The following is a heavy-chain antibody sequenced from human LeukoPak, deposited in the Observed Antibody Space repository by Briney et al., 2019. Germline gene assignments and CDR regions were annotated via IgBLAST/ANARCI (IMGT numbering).Heavy chain of an antibody. Sequence: ASVKVSCKASGYTFTSYDINWVRQATGQGLEWMGWMNPNSGNTGYAQKFQGRVTMTRNTSISTAYMELSSLRSEDTPVYYCARDYVWGSYRFDAFDIWGQGTMVTVSS. D-gene: IGHD3-16*02. V-gene: IGHV1-8*01. CDR2: MNPNSGNT. CDR1: GYTFTSYD. J-gene: IGHJ3*02. CDR3: ARDYVWGSYRFDAFDI.